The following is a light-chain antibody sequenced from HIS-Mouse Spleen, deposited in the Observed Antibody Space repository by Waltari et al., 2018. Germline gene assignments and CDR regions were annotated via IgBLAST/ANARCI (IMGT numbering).Light chain of an antibody. V-gene: IGLV3-10*01. CDR2: EDS. CDR3: YSTDSSGNHRV. CDR1: AFTKHY. Sequence: SYELTHPPSVSLSPGQTSRITWSGAAFTKHYPHWCQQKSGQAPVLVIYEDSKRPSGIPERFSGSSSGTMATLTISGAQVEDEADYYCYSTDSSGNHRVFGGGTKLTVL. J-gene: IGLJ2*01.